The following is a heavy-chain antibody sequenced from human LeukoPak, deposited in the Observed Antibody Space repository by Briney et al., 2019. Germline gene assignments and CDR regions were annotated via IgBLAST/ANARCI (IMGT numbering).Heavy chain of an antibody. V-gene: IGHV1-69*04. D-gene: IGHD3-10*02. CDR1: GGTFSSYA. J-gene: IGHJ6*02. CDR3: AAFVPPYYYYGMDV. CDR2: IIPILGIA. Sequence: SVKVSCKASGGTFSSYAISWVRQAPGQGLEWMGRIIPILGIANYAQKFQGRVTMTRNTSISTAYMELSSLRSEDTAVYYCAAFVPPYYYYGMDVWGQGTTVTVSS.